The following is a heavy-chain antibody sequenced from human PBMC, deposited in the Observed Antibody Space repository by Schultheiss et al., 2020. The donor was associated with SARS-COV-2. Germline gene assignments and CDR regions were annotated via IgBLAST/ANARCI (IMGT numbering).Heavy chain of an antibody. V-gene: IGHV3-33*01. Sequence: GGSLRLSCAASGFTFSTYGMHWVRQAPGKGLECVAVIWFDGSHKYYADSVKGRFTISRDNSKNTLYLQMNSLRVEDTGMYYCARGEGRWLQLDQWGQGTLVTVSS. CDR2: IWFDGSHK. J-gene: IGHJ4*02. CDR1: GFTFSTYG. CDR3: ARGEGRWLQLDQ. D-gene: IGHD5-24*01.